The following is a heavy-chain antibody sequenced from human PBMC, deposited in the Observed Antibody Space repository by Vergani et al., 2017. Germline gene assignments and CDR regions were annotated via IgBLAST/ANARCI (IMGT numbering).Heavy chain of an antibody. CDR1: GGSISSYY. D-gene: IGHD3-10*01. Sequence: QVQLQESGPGLVKPSETLSLTCTVSGGSISSYYWSWIRQPPGKGLEWIGYIYYSGSTNYNPSLKSRVTISVDTSKNQFSLKLSAVTAADTAVYYCARDLRWRGVNFDYWGQGTLVTVSS. CDR2: IYYSGST. J-gene: IGHJ4*02. V-gene: IGHV4-59*12. CDR3: ARDLRWRGVNFDY.